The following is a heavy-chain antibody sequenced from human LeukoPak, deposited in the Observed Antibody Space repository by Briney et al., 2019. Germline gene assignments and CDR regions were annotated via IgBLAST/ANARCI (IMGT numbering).Heavy chain of an antibody. V-gene: IGHV4-39*07. D-gene: IGHD4-17*01. CDR3: VRDVPTGRFDF. CDR2: INYSGIT. J-gene: IGHJ4*02. Sequence: WIRQSPRKGLEWIGSINYSGITYYTPSLKSRVTISIDTSKNQFSLKLSSVTAADTALYFCVRDVPTGRFDFWGQGALVTVSS.